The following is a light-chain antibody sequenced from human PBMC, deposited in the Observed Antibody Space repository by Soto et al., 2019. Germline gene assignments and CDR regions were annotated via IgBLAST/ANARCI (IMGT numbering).Light chain of an antibody. V-gene: IGKV3-20*01. CDR1: QSVSSSY. CDR3: QKDGSSSWT. Sequence: EIVLTQSPGTLSLSPGERATLSCRASQSVSSSYLAWYQQKPGQAPRLLIYGASSRATGIPDRFSGSGSGTDFTLTISRLEPEDVAVYYCQKDGSSSWTFGQATKVEIK. J-gene: IGKJ1*01. CDR2: GAS.